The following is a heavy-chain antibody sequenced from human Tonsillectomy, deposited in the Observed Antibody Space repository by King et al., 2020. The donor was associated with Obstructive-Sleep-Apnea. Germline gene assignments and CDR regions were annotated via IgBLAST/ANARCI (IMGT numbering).Heavy chain of an antibody. CDR3: ARGTPHYCSGGSCYSYGLDY. J-gene: IGHJ4*02. CDR2: IYHSGST. D-gene: IGHD2-15*01. Sequence: VQLQESGPGLVKPSETLSLTCAVSGGSISSRNWWSWVRQPPGKGLEWIGEIYHSGSTNYNPSLKSRVTISVDKSKNQFSLKVCSLTAAGTAVYYCARGTPHYCSGGSCYSYGLDYWGQGTLVTVSS. CDR1: GGSISSRNW. V-gene: IGHV4-4*02.